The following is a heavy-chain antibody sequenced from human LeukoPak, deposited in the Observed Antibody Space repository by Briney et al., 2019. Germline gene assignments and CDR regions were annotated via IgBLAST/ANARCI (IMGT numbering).Heavy chain of an antibody. CDR1: GFSLSTSGMR. D-gene: IGHD2-8*01. V-gene: IGHV2-70*04. CDR3: ARTAPGLNVDV. Sequence: ESGPTLVNPTQPLTLTCTFSGFSLSTSGMRVSWIRQPPAKALEWLALIDWDDDKFYSTSLKTRLTISKDPSKNQVVLIMTDMDPVDTATYYCARTAPGLNVDVWGQGTMVTVSS. J-gene: IGHJ3*01. CDR2: IDWDDDK.